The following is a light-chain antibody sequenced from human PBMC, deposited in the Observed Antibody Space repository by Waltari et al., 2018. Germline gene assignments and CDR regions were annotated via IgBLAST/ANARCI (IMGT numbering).Light chain of an antibody. CDR1: QSVSNNY. V-gene: IGKV3-20*01. Sequence: EIVLTQSPGTLSFAPGEIATLSCRASQSVSNNYLAWYRQEPGQPPRLLIFDASSRATGIPDRFSGSGSGTDFTLTISRLEPEDFAVYYCQQYGSFPYTFGQGTKLE. J-gene: IGKJ2*01. CDR3: QQYGSFPYT. CDR2: DAS.